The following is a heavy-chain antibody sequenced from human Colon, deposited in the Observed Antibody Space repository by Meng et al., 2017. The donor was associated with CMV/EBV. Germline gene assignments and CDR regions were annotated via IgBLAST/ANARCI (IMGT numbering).Heavy chain of an antibody. CDR1: GFSLSTSGVG. CDR3: AHSWRNDGFSGFDP. Sequence: SGFSLSTSGVGVGWIRQPPGKALEWLALIYWNDDKRYSPSLKSRLTITKDTSKNQVVLTMTNMDPVDTATYYCAHSWRNDGFSGFDPWGQGTLVTVSS. D-gene: IGHD1-1*01. J-gene: IGHJ5*02. V-gene: IGHV2-5*01. CDR2: IYWNDDK.